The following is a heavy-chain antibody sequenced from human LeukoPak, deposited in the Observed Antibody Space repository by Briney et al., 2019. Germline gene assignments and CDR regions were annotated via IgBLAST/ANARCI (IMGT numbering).Heavy chain of an antibody. Sequence: SETLSLTCTVSGFSISSGHYCGWVRPPPGAGLEWIGSVYQSGTTYYNPSLKSRVTTSVDMSKNQFSLRLRPVTAADTAVYYCARIFIRNGYSSYFDCWGQGTLVTVSS. CDR2: VYQSGTT. CDR1: GFSISSGHY. J-gene: IGHJ4*02. CDR3: ARIFIRNGYSSYFDC. V-gene: IGHV4-38-2*02. D-gene: IGHD5-18*01.